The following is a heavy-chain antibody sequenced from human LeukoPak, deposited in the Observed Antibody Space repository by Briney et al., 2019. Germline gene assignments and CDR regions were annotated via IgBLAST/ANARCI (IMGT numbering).Heavy chain of an antibody. CDR1: GGSISSSSYY. Sequence: SETLSLTCTVSGGSISSSSYYWGWIRQSPGKGLEWIGSIYDTGSTNYNPSLKSRVTMSLDTSKNLFSLKLISVTAADTAGYYCVAGGNLDYWGQGTLVTVSS. V-gene: IGHV4-39*07. D-gene: IGHD6-19*01. CDR2: IYDTGST. CDR3: VAGGNLDY. J-gene: IGHJ4*02.